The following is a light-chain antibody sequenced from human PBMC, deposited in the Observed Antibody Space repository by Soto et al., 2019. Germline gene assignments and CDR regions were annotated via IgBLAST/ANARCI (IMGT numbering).Light chain of an antibody. CDR3: QQYRGKPFT. CDR1: QSIDSR. CDR2: DAS. V-gene: IGKV1-5*01. J-gene: IGKJ2*01. Sequence: DIQMTQSPSTLSASVGDRVTIACRASQSIDSRLAWYQQKPGTAPKFLIYDASDLESGVPSRFSGSGSGTEFTLTISSLQPDDFATYYCQQYRGKPFTFGQGTKVEIK.